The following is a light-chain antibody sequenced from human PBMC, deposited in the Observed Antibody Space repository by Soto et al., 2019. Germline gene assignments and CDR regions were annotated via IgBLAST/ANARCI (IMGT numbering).Light chain of an antibody. J-gene: IGKJ4*01. Sequence: EIVMTQSPATLSVSPGERATLSCRASQSVSSDLAWYQQKPGQAPRLLIYDASTRVNGIPGRFSGSGSGTEFTLTISSLQSEDFAVYYCQQYNNWPPLTFGGGTKVEIK. CDR2: DAS. CDR1: QSVSSD. CDR3: QQYNNWPPLT. V-gene: IGKV3-15*01.